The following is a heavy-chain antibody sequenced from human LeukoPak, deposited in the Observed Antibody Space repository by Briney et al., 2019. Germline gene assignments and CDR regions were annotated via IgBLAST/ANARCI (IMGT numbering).Heavy chain of an antibody. Sequence: GGSLRLSCAASGFSFSSYDMYWVRQAPGKGLEWVAFIRYDGNNKYYADSVKGRFTISRYNSESTLYLQLNRLRARDTAVYYSTTITVAAHFDYWGPGTLVTVSS. CDR2: IRYDGNNK. CDR3: TTITVAAHFDY. J-gene: IGHJ4*02. D-gene: IGHD6-19*01. V-gene: IGHV3-30*02. CDR1: GFSFSSYD.